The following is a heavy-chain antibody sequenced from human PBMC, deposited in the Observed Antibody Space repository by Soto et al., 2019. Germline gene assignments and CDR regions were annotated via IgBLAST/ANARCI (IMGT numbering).Heavy chain of an antibody. CDR3: AKDPDRYDYVWGTYRYIDH. CDR2: ISTSGGRP. D-gene: IGHD3-16*02. Sequence: LRLSWATSGLTFSNYAMSWVRQAPRKGLEWVSSISTSGGRPYYADSVKGRFTISRDNSKNTLYLQMNSLRVEDTAVYYCAKDPDRYDYVWGTYRYIDHWGQGTLVTVSS. CDR1: GLTFSNYA. J-gene: IGHJ4*02. V-gene: IGHV3-23*01.